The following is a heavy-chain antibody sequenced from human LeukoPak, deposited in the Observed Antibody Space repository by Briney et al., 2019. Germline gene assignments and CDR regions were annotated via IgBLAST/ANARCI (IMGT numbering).Heavy chain of an antibody. CDR2: ISSSSSYI. Sequence: GGSLRLSCAASGFTFSSYSMNWVRQAPGKGLEWVSSISSSSSYIYYADSVKGRFTISRGNAKNSLYLQMNSLRAEDTAVYYCARYSSSSPFDYWGQGTLVTVSS. D-gene: IGHD6-6*01. CDR3: ARYSSSSPFDY. J-gene: IGHJ4*02. V-gene: IGHV3-21*01. CDR1: GFTFSSYS.